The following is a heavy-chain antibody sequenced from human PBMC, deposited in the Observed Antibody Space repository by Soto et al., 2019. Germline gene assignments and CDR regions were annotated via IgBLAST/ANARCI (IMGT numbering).Heavy chain of an antibody. CDR1: GGTFSSYA. J-gene: IGHJ6*02. D-gene: IGHD6-13*01. V-gene: IGHV1-69*06. Sequence: GASVKVSCKASGGTFSSYAISWVRQAPGQGLEWMGGIIPIFGTANYAQKFQGRVTITADKSTSTAYMELSSLRSEDTAVYYCAVAAAGTGERDYYYYGMDVWGQGTTVTVSS. CDR2: IIPIFGTA. CDR3: AVAAAGTGERDYYYYGMDV.